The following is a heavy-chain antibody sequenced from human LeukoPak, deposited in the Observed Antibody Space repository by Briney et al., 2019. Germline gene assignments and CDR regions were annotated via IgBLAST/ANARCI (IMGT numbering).Heavy chain of an antibody. V-gene: IGHV3-23*01. J-gene: IGHJ4*02. CDR3: AKVGIDGSGPFDH. CDR1: GFTFSNFA. D-gene: IGHD3-10*01. Sequence: GGSLRLSCAASGFTFSNFALSWVRQAPGKGLEWVSAISGRGRGGSTNYADSVKGRFTISRDNSKNTLYLQMNSLRAEDTAVYYCAKVGIDGSGPFDHWGQGTLVTVSS. CDR2: ISGRGRGGST.